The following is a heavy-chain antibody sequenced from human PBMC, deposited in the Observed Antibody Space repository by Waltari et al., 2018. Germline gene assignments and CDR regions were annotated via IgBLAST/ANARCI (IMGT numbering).Heavy chain of an antibody. CDR2: LSYDGSNK. Sequence: VVQPGRSLRLSCAASGFIFSTYAMHWVRQAPGKGLEWVAVLSYDGSNKYYADSLKGRFTISRDNSNNTLYLQMNTLTPEDTAVYFCARDTGVGYSSSWFYFGYWGQGTLVTVSS. J-gene: IGHJ4*02. CDR1: GFIFSTYA. V-gene: IGHV3-30*04. D-gene: IGHD6-13*01. CDR3: ARDTGVGYSSSWFYFGY.